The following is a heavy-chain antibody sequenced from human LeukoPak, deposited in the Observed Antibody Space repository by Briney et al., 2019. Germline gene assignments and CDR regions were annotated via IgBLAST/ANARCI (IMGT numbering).Heavy chain of an antibody. J-gene: IGHJ5*02. Sequence: SETPSLTCTVSGGSINSYYWSWIRQPPGKGLEWIGYVAYSGSTNYNPSLKSRVTISLDTSKNQFSLKLSSVTAADTAVYYCARTVSGYYFNAWGPGTLVTVSS. D-gene: IGHD5-12*01. CDR3: ARTVSGYYFNA. V-gene: IGHV4-59*01. CDR1: GGSINSYY. CDR2: VAYSGST.